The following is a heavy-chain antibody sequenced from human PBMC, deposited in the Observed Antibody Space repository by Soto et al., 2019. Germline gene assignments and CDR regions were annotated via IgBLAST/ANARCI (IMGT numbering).Heavy chain of an antibody. CDR2: IYYSGST. CDR3: ARIRRANWNDHPPQFDY. D-gene: IGHD1-20*01. J-gene: IGHJ4*02. V-gene: IGHV4-39*01. Sequence: SETLSLTCTVSGGSISSSSYHWGWIRQPPGKGLEWIGSIYYSGSTYYNASLKSRVTLSVDTFKNQFSLKLSSVTAADTVVYYCARIRRANWNDHPPQFDYWGQGTLVTVSS. CDR1: GGSISSSSYH.